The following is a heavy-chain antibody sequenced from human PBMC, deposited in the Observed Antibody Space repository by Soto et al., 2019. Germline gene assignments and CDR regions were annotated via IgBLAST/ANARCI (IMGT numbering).Heavy chain of an antibody. V-gene: IGHV4-31*03. J-gene: IGHJ5*02. Sequence: QVQLQESGPGLVKPSQTLSLTCTVSGGSISSGGYYWSWIRQHPGKGLEWIGYIYYSGSTYYNPCLKSRVTISVDTSKNQFSLELSSVTAADTAVYYCARGREDCSSTSCFNWFDPWGQGTLVTVSS. CDR3: ARGREDCSSTSCFNWFDP. CDR2: IYYSGST. D-gene: IGHD2-2*01. CDR1: GGSISSGGYY.